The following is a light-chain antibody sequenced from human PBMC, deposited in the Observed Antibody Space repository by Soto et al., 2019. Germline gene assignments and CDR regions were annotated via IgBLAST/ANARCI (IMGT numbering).Light chain of an antibody. Sequence: QSALTPPASVSGSPGQSITIACTGTSSDVGGYNYVSWYQQHPGKAPKLMIYDVSNRPSGVSNRFSGSKSVNTASLTISGLQAEDESDYSCSSYTSSSTLLYVFGTGTKLTVL. V-gene: IGLV2-14*01. CDR1: SSDVGGYNY. CDR3: SSYTSSSTLLYV. J-gene: IGLJ1*01. CDR2: DVS.